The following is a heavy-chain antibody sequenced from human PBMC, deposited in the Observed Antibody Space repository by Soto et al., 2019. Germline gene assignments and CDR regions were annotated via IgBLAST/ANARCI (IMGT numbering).Heavy chain of an antibody. Sequence: QVQLVESGGGLVKPGGSLRLSCAASGFTFSDYCMSWIRQAPGKGLEWVSYISSSGSTIYYADSVKGRFTISRDNAKNSLYLQVTSLGAEATAVYYCAREIGYSYGPFDYWGQGALVTVSP. CDR1: GFTFSDYC. V-gene: IGHV3-11*01. CDR3: AREIGYSYGPFDY. J-gene: IGHJ4*02. CDR2: ISSSGSTI. D-gene: IGHD5-18*01.